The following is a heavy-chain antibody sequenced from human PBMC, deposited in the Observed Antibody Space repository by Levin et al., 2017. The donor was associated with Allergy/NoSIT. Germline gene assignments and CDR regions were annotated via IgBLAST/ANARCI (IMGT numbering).Heavy chain of an antibody. Sequence: SETLSLTCTVSGGSISSSSYFWGWIRQPPGKGLEWIGDIYYSGSTYYNPSLKSRVTISVDTSKHQFSLRLTSVTAADTAVYYCAACSGSSCYRVDYWGQGTLVTVSS. J-gene: IGHJ4*02. D-gene: IGHD2-15*01. CDR2: IYYSGST. CDR1: GGSISSSSYF. CDR3: AACSGSSCYRVDY. V-gene: IGHV4-39*01.